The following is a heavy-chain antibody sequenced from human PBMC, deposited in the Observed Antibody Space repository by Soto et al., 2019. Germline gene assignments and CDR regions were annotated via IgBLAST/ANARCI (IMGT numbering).Heavy chain of an antibody. J-gene: IGHJ6*02. Sequence: SETLSLTCTVSGGSIISGGYDWRWIRQHPGQGLEWIGYIYYTGSTDYNPSLRSRVAISVDTSKNQFSLKLSSVTAADTAVYYCARDDGSGSTPYYGMDVWGQGTTVT. CDR3: ARDDGSGSTPYYGMDV. CDR2: IYYTGST. D-gene: IGHD3-10*01. CDR1: GGSIISGGYD. V-gene: IGHV4-31*03.